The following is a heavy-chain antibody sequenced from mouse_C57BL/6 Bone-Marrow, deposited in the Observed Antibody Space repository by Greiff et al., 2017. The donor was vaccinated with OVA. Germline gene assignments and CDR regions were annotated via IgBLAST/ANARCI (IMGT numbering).Heavy chain of an antibody. CDR2: IYPRSGNT. V-gene: IGHV1-81*01. CDR1: GYTFTSSG. J-gene: IGHJ2*01. CDR3: AREGITTVVEGFDY. D-gene: IGHD1-1*01. Sequence: VQLQQSGAELARPGASVKLSCKASGYTFTSSGISWVKQRTGQGLEWIGEIYPRSGNTYYNEKFKGKATLTADKSSSTAYMELRSLTSEDSAVYFCAREGITTVVEGFDYWGQGTTLTVSS.